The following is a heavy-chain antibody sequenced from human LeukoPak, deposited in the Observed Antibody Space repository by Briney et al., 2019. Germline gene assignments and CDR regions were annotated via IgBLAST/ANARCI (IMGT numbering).Heavy chain of an antibody. CDR3: ARPFRARYSAR. V-gene: IGHV4-39*01. Sequence: SETLSLTCTVSGDSITTSSYYWGWIRQPPGKGLEWIGIIYYSGSTYYNPSLKGRVTISVDTSKNQFSLKLSSVTAADTAVYYCARPFRARYSARWGRGTLVTVSS. CDR1: GDSITTSSYY. CDR2: IYYSGST. D-gene: IGHD2/OR15-2a*01. J-gene: IGHJ2*01.